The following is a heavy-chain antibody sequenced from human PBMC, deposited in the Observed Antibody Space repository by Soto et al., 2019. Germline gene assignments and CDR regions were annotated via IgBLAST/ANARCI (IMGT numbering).Heavy chain of an antibody. D-gene: IGHD1-26*01. Sequence: QVQLQESGPGLVKPSQTLSLTCTVSGGSISSGGYYWSWIRQHPGKGLEWIGYIYYSGSTYYNPSLKSRVTISVDTSNNQFSLKLSSVTAADTAVYYCARGWSGSYSYYFDYWGQGTLVTVSS. J-gene: IGHJ4*02. CDR2: IYYSGST. V-gene: IGHV4-31*03. CDR3: ARGWSGSYSYYFDY. CDR1: GGSISSGGYY.